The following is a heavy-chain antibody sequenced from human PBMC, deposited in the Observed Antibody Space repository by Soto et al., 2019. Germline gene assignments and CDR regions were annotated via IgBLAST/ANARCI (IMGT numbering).Heavy chain of an antibody. CDR3: ASQGLRYYYYGMDV. V-gene: IGHV4-39*01. J-gene: IGHJ6*02. CDR2: IYYSGST. D-gene: IGHD4-17*01. Sequence: SETLSLTCTVSGGSISSSSYYWGWIRQPPGKGLEWIGSIYYSGSTYYNPSLKSRVTISVDTSKNQFSLKLSSVTAADTAVYYCASQGLRYYYYGMDVWGQGTTVT. CDR1: GGSISSSSYY.